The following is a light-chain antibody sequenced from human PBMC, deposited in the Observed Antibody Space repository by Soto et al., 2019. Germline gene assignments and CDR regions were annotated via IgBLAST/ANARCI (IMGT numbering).Light chain of an antibody. V-gene: IGKV1-5*01. CDR1: QGIRSW. J-gene: IGKJ1*01. CDR2: DAS. Sequence: DIQMTQSPSSVPASVGDRVTITCRASQGIRSWLAWYQQKPGAAPHLLIYDASSLESGVPSRFSGSGSGTEFTLTINSLQPDDFATYYCQQYNSYWTFGQGTKVDIK. CDR3: QQYNSYWT.